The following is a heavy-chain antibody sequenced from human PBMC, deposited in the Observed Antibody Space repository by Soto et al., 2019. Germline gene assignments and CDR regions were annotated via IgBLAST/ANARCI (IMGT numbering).Heavy chain of an antibody. Sequence: SETLSLTCTVSGGSISSSSYYWGWIRQPPGKGLEWIGSIYYSGSTYYNPSLKSRVTISVDTSKNQFSLKLSSVTAADTAVYYCARGHRGATAYAENWGQGTLVTVSS. CDR1: GGSISSSSYY. V-gene: IGHV4-39*01. J-gene: IGHJ4*02. CDR3: ARGHRGATAYAEN. D-gene: IGHD1-26*01. CDR2: IYYSGST.